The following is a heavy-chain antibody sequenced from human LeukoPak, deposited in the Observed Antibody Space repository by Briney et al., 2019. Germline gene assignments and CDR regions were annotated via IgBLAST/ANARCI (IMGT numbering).Heavy chain of an antibody. CDR2: IYTSGST. J-gene: IGHJ6*03. CDR3: ARGVQYYDFWSGRYYYMDV. V-gene: IGHV4-4*07. Sequence: PSETLSLTCTVSGGSISSYYWSWIRQPAGKGLEWIGRIYTSGSTNYNPPLKSRVTISVDKSKNQFSLKLSSVTAADTAVYYCARGVQYYDFWSGRYYYMDVWGKGTTVTVSS. D-gene: IGHD3-3*01. CDR1: GGSISSYY.